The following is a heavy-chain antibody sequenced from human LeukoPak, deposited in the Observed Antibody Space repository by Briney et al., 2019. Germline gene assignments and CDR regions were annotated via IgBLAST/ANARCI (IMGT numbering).Heavy chain of an antibody. CDR2: ISSSSSYI. J-gene: IGHJ4*02. V-gene: IGHV3-21*01. D-gene: IGHD1-26*01. CDR1: GFTFSSYS. Sequence: GGSLRLSCAASGFTFSSYSMNWVRQAPGKGLEWVSSISSSSSYIYYADSVKGRFTTSRDNAKNSLYLQMNSLRAEDTAVYYCARDRVGATPWSVDYWGQGTLVTVSS. CDR3: ARDRVGATPWSVDY.